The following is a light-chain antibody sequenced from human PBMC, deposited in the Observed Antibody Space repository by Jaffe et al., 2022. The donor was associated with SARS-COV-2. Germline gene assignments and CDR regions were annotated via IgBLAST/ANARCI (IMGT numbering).Light chain of an antibody. V-gene: IGLV1-51*01. CDR3: GAWDSSLSAYV. Sequence: QSVLTQPPSVSAAPGQKVTISCSGSNSNIGSNYVSWYRQFPGTAPQLLIYDNNKRPSGIPDRFSGSKSGTSATLGIIGLQTGDEADYYCGAWDSSLSAYVFAPGTTVTVL. CDR2: DNN. CDR1: NSNIGSNY. J-gene: IGLJ1*01.